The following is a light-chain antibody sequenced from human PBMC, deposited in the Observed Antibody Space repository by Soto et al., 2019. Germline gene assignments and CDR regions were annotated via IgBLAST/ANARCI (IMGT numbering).Light chain of an antibody. CDR1: QTIYTW. CDR3: QQYDNLPSRT. V-gene: IGKV1-5*01. CDR2: DAS. Sequence: DIQMTQSPSTLSTSVGDRVTITCRASQTIYTWLAWYQQKPGRAPKLLIYDASTLESWVPSRFSGSGSGTEFTLTISSLQPDDFATYYCQQYDNLPSRTLGGGTKVDIK. J-gene: IGKJ4*01.